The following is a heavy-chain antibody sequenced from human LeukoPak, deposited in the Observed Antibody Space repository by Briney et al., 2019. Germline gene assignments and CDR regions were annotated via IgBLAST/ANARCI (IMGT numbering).Heavy chain of an antibody. J-gene: IGHJ4*02. Sequence: SETLSLTCTVSGGSISSSTYYWGWIRQPPGKGLEWIGSIYYSGSTYYNPSLKSRVTISVDTSKNQFSLKLSSVTAADTAVYYCARITMVRGVIITGTTGSYYFDYWGQGTLVTVSS. CDR2: IYYSGST. CDR1: GGSISSSTYY. D-gene: IGHD3-10*01. V-gene: IGHV4-39*01. CDR3: ARITMVRGVIITGTTGSYYFDY.